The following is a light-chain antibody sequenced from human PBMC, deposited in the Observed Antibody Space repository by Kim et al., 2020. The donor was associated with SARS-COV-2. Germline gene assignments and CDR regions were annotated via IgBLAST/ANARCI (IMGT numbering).Light chain of an antibody. CDR3: HHYIRFPFI. Sequence: DIQMTQSPSTLSASVGDRVTITCRASQIIDTFLAWYQQKPGKAPNLLIYQASNLQIGVPSRFSGSGSGAEFTLTIRSLQPDDFATYCCHHYIRFPFIFGRGTKLEI. V-gene: IGKV1-5*03. CDR1: QIIDTF. J-gene: IGKJ2*01. CDR2: QAS.